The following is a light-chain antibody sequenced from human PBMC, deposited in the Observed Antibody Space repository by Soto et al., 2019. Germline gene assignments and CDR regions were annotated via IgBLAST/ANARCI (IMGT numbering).Light chain of an antibody. V-gene: IGKV1-33*01. CDR3: QQYNDWPPKIT. Sequence: DIQMTQSPSSLSASLGDRVTITCQASQDVSHFLNWFQQRPGKAPKLLIYDASTLERGVPSRFSGRGSGTEFTLTISSLQSEDFAVYYCQQYNDWPPKITFAQGTRLEIK. CDR1: QDVSHF. CDR2: DAS. J-gene: IGKJ5*01.